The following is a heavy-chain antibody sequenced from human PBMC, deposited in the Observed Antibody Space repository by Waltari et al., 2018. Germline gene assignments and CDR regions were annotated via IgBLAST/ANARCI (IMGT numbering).Heavy chain of an antibody. CDR3: ARDAGKNWFDP. D-gene: IGHD6-13*01. J-gene: IGHJ5*02. CDR2: INPKNGDT. Sequence: QVHLVQSGAEVKKPGASVRVSGPASGYTFTGYYIHWMRQAPGQGLEWMGRINPKNGDTKYAQNFQGTVTLTRDTSISTAYMEVHSLRSDDTAVYYCARDAGKNWFDPWGQGTLVTVSS. CDR1: GYTFTGYY. V-gene: IGHV1-2*06.